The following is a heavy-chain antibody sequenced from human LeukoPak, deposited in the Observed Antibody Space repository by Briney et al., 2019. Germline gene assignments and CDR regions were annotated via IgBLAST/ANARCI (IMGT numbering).Heavy chain of an antibody. V-gene: IGHV3-73*01. D-gene: IGHD3-22*01. CDR1: GFTFSGST. CDR3: ARLAQLGSGYYDLDY. Sequence: GGSLRLSCAASGFTFSGSTMHWVRQASGKGLEWVGRIRSKANNYATAYATSVKGRFTLSRDDPKNTAYLQMNSLKTEDTAVYYCARLAQLGSGYYDLDYWGQGTLVTVSS. J-gene: IGHJ4*02. CDR2: IRSKANNYAT.